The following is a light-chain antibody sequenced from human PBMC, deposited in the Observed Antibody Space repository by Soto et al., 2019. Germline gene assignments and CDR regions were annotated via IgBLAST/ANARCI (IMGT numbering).Light chain of an antibody. Sequence: EIVLTQSPDTLSLSPGERATLSCRASQSVSGSNLAWYQHKPGQGPRLLIYIASRRATGIPDRFSGSGSGTEFTLTISSLEPEDFAVYYCQQHGSGPWTFGQGNKVEVK. CDR3: QQHGSGPWT. CDR2: IAS. V-gene: IGKV3-20*01. CDR1: QSVSGSN. J-gene: IGKJ1*01.